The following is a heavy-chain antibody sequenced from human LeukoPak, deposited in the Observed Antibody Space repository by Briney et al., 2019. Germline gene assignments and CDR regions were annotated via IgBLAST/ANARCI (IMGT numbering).Heavy chain of an antibody. V-gene: IGHV4-4*02. D-gene: IGHD5-18*01. CDR3: ARGGTAMVTADY. Sequence: PSGTLSLTCAVSGGSISSSSWWTWVRQPPGKGLEWIGYIYYSGSTNYNPSLRSRVTISVDTSKNQFSLKLSSVTAADTAVYYCARGGTAMVTADYWGQGTLVTASS. CDR1: GGSISSSSW. CDR2: IYYSGST. J-gene: IGHJ4*02.